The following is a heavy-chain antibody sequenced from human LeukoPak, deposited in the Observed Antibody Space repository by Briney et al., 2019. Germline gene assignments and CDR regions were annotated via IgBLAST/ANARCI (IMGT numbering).Heavy chain of an antibody. CDR1: GYSINTGYY. D-gene: IGHD6-13*01. V-gene: IGHV4-38-2*02. CDR2: IYHSGST. Sequence: SETLSLTCTVFGYSINTGYYWGWIRQPPGKGLEWIGTIYHSGSTYLNPSLKSRITLSVDTPRNQFSLKLSSVTAADTAVYYCARGVVAAAGRTFDFWGQGTLVTVSS. CDR3: ARGVVAAAGRTFDF. J-gene: IGHJ4*02.